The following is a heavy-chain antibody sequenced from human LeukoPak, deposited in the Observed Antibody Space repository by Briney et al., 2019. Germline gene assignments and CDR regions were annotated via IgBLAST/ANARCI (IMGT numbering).Heavy chain of an antibody. J-gene: IGHJ5*02. CDR2: IYHDGGT. Sequence: SETLSLTCTVSGYSISSGSHWSWIRQPPGKGLEWIGTIYHDGGTFYNPSLKSRVTISVDTSKNQFSLMLSSVTAADTAVYYCARGHYYDYYGNSGSDPWGQGTLVTVSS. D-gene: IGHD4-23*01. CDR3: ARGHYYDYYGNSGSDP. CDR1: GYSISSGSH. V-gene: IGHV4-38-2*02.